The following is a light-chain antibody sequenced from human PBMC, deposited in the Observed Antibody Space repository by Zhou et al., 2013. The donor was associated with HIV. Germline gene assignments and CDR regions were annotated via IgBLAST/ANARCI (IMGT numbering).Light chain of an antibody. J-gene: IGKJ5*01. CDR2: GAS. V-gene: IGKV3-20*01. CDR3: QQYASSTIT. Sequence: EIVLTQSPATLSLSPGERATLSCRASQSVRSSLAWYQQKPGQAPRLLIYGASSRAPGIPERFSGSGSGTDFTLTISRLEPEDFAVYYCQQYASSTITFGQGTRLETK. CDR1: QSVRSS.